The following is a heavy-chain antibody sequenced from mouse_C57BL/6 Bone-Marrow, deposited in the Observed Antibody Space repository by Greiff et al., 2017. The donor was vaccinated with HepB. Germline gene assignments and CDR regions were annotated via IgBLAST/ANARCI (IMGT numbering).Heavy chain of an antibody. CDR3: ARSRGLGLYFDY. CDR1: GYTFTSYG. J-gene: IGHJ2*01. V-gene: IGHV1-81*01. Sequence: QVHVKQSGAELARPGASVKLSCKASGYTFTSYGISWVKQRTGQGLEWIGEIYPRSGNTYYNEKFKGKATLTADKSSSTAYMELRSLTSEDSAVYFCARSRGLGLYFDYWGQGTTLTVSS. CDR2: IYPRSGNT. D-gene: IGHD4-1*01.